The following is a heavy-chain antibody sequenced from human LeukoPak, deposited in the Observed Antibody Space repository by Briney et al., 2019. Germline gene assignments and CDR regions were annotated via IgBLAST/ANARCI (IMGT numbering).Heavy chain of an antibody. Sequence: PGGSLRLSCAASGFTFSIYVMSWVRRAPGKGLEWVSTISGSGGSTYYADSVRGRFTISRDNSKNTLYLQMNSLRAEDTAVYYCAKDSALTPGGDAFDIWGQGTMVTASS. CDR3: AKDSALTPGGDAFDI. J-gene: IGHJ3*02. CDR1: GFTFSIYV. D-gene: IGHD4-17*01. V-gene: IGHV3-23*01. CDR2: ISGSGGST.